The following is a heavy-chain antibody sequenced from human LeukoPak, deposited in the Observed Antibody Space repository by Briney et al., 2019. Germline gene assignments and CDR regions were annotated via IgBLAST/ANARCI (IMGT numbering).Heavy chain of an antibody. J-gene: IGHJ4*02. CDR2: IKQDGSET. Sequence: PGGSLRLSCAASGFTFSSYWMSWVRQAPGKGLEWVANIKQDGSETYYVDSVKGRFTISRDNAKNSLYMRMNSLRAADTALYYCARGLLSGSGLWGQGTLVSVSS. CDR1: GFTFSSYW. V-gene: IGHV3-7*01. CDR3: ARGLLSGSGL. D-gene: IGHD3-3*01.